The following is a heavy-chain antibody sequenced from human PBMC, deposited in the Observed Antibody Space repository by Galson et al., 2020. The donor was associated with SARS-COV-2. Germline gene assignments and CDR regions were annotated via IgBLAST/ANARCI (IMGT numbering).Heavy chain of an antibody. J-gene: IGHJ4*02. CDR3: ARAGLYDYGDHSDY. D-gene: IGHD4-17*01. Sequence: GESLKISCAASGFTFSDYYMSWIRQAPGKGLEWVSSISNSGSTIYYAASAKGRFTISRDNAKNSLYLQMNSLRAEDTAVYYCARAGLYDYGDHSDYWGQGTLVTVSS. CDR1: GFTFSDYY. V-gene: IGHV3-11*01. CDR2: ISNSGSTI.